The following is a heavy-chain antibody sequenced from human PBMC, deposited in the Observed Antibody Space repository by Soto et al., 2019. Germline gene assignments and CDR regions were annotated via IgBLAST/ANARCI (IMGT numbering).Heavy chain of an antibody. CDR3: ARKDKSGYFNWFDP. Sequence: SLKISCRTSGYKFTSSWIAWVRQMPGKGLEWMGIIFPSDSDTRCSPSFQGQVTISADRSTSTVFLQWASLKASDTAVYFCARKDKSGYFNWFDPWGQGTLVTVSS. J-gene: IGHJ5*02. D-gene: IGHD3-22*01. CDR2: IFPSDSDT. V-gene: IGHV5-51*01. CDR1: GYKFTSSW.